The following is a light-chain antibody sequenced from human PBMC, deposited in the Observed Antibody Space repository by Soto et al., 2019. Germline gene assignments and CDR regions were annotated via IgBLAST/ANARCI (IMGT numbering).Light chain of an antibody. CDR2: DVS. V-gene: IGLV2-14*03. Sequence: QSALTQPASVSGSPGQSITISCTGTSSDVGGYKYVSWYQQHPGKAPKLIIHDVSSRPSGVSSRFSGSKSGNTASLTISGLQAEDEAYYYCSSYTSSATLVFGVGTKLTVL. CDR3: SSYTSSATLV. CDR1: SSDVGGYKY. J-gene: IGLJ2*01.